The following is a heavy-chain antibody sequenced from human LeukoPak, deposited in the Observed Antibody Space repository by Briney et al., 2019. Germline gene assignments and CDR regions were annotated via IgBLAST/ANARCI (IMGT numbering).Heavy chain of an antibody. D-gene: IGHD1-1*01. J-gene: IGHJ4*02. V-gene: IGHV4-59*01. CDR1: GGSISGYY. Sequence: KASETLSLTCTVSGGSISGYYWSWIRQPPGKGLEWIGYIYSSGSTNYNPSLKSRVTISIDTSKNQFSLKLSSVTAADTAVYYCARDQTGARFDYWGQGTLVTVSS. CDR3: ARDQTGARFDY. CDR2: IYSSGST.